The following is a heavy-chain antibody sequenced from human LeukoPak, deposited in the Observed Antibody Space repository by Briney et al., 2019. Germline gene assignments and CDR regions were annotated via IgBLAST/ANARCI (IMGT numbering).Heavy chain of an antibody. D-gene: IGHD3-10*01. J-gene: IGHJ4*02. Sequence: GASVKVSCKASGYTFTSYDINWVRQATGQGLEWMGWMNPNSGNTGYAQKFQGRVTITRDTSISTAYMELSSLTSEDTAVYYCARNVPSTGDFVYWGQGTLVTVSS. CDR2: MNPNSGNT. CDR1: GYTFTSYD. V-gene: IGHV1-8*01. CDR3: ARNVPSTGDFVY.